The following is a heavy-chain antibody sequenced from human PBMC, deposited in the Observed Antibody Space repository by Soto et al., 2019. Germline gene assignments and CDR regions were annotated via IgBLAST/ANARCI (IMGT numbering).Heavy chain of an antibody. CDR1: GFTFSSYA. J-gene: IGHJ4*02. V-gene: IGHV3-23*01. D-gene: IGHD2-2*01. CDR2: ISGSGGST. Sequence: GGSLRLSCAASGFTFSSYAMSWVRQAPGKGLEWVSAISGSGGSTYYADSVKGRFTISRDNSKNTLYLQMNSLRAEDTAVYYCAKDSGYFSSTSCYGTEYYFDYWGQGTLVTVSS. CDR3: AKDSGYFSSTSCYGTEYYFDY.